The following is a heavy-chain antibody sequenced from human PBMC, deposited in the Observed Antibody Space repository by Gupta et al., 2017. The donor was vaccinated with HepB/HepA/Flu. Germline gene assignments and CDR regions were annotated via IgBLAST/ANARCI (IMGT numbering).Heavy chain of an antibody. D-gene: IGHD2-2*03. CDR1: GFTFSAAA. CDR2: ISGKANNGST. V-gene: IGHV3-73*01. Sequence: EVQLVESGGGLVQPGGSLKLSCAASGFTFSAAAMHWVRQASGKGLEWVGRISGKANNGSTALAASMKGRFTISRYDSKNKEYLQINXRXPDDTAXYDGSKIGNGYGIWGQGTMV. CDR3: SKIGNGYGI. J-gene: IGHJ3*01.